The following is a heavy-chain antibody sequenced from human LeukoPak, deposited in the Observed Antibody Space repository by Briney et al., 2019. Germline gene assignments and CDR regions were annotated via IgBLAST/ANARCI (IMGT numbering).Heavy chain of an antibody. Sequence: SETLSLTCTVSGGSLSSSSHYWGWIRQPPGRGLEWLGSIYYSGSTYYNPSLKSRVTISVDTSKNQFSLKLSSVSAADTAVYHCARHIVVVSTPADWFDPWGQGTLVTVSS. CDR2: IYYSGST. CDR1: GGSLSSSSHY. J-gene: IGHJ5*02. V-gene: IGHV4-39*01. D-gene: IGHD2-21*01. CDR3: ARHIVVVSTPADWFDP.